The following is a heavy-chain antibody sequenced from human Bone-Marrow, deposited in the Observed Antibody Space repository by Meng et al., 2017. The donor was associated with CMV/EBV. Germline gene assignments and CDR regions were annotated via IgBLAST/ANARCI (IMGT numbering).Heavy chain of an antibody. D-gene: IGHD2/OR15-2a*01. CDR1: GFTFSSYG. J-gene: IGHJ4*02. CDR3: ASEYCDSTTCYDY. Sequence: GESLKISCAASGFTFSSYGMHWVRQAPGKGLEWVAFIRYDGSNKYYADSVKGRFTISRDNSKTTLYLQMHSLRAEDTAVYYCASEYCDSTTCYDYWGQGTLVTVSS. CDR2: IRYDGSNK. V-gene: IGHV3-30*02.